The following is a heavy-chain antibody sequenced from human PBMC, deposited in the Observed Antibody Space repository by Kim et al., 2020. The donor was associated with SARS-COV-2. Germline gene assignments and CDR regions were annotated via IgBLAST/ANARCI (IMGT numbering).Heavy chain of an antibody. Sequence: SETLSLTCTVSGVSISSYYWSWIRQPPGKGLEWIGYIYYSGGTNYNPSLKSRVTISVDTSNNQFSLELSSVTAADTAVYYFSRAYGSGSYRSAATFDYWGQGTLGTVSS. CDR3: SRAYGSGSYRSAATFDY. CDR1: GVSISSYY. J-gene: IGHJ4*02. D-gene: IGHD3-10*01. V-gene: IGHV4-59*01. CDR2: IYYSGGT.